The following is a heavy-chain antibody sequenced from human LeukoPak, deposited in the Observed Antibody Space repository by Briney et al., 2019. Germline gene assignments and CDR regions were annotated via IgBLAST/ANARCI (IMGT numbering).Heavy chain of an antibody. D-gene: IGHD3-22*01. CDR1: GGSISSSSYY. V-gene: IGHV4-61*01. Sequence: SETLSLTCTVSGGSISSSSYYWSWIRQPPGKGLEWIGYIYYSGSTNYNPSLKSRVTISVDTSKNQFSLKLSSVTAADTAVYYCARGFYDSSGYWMTPFDYWGQGTLVTVSS. CDR3: ARGFYDSSGYWMTPFDY. J-gene: IGHJ4*02. CDR2: IYYSGST.